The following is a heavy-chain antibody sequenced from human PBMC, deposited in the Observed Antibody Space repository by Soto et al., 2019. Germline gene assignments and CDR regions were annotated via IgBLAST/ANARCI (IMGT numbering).Heavy chain of an antibody. CDR1: GFTFGDYA. D-gene: IGHD2-8*01. V-gene: IGHV3-49*04. J-gene: IGHJ6*02. CDR3: TRDYCTNGVCYSYYYYGMDV. Sequence: GGSLRLSCTASGFTFGDYAMSWVRLAPGKGLEWVGFIRSKACGGTTEYAASVKGRFTISRDDSKSIAYLQMNSLKTEDTAVYYCTRDYCTNGVCYSYYYYGMDVWGQGTTVTVSS. CDR2: IRSKACGGTT.